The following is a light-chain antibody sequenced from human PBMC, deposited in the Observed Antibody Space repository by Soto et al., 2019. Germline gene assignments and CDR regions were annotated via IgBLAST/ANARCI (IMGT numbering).Light chain of an antibody. CDR3: YSYDSSTVV. CDR1: SCSIAGNY. CDR2: EDN. Sequence: NFMLTQPPSVSGSPGQTVTISCTGSSCSIAGNYVQWYQQLPGSAPTTVIYEDNQRPSGVPDRFSGSIDSTSNSASLTSPEAENEDDADCYCYSYDSSTVVFGGGTKLTVL. V-gene: IGLV6-57*02. J-gene: IGLJ2*01.